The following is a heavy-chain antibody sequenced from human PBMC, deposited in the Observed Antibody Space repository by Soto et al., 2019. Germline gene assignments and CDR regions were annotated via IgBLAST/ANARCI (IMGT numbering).Heavy chain of an antibody. CDR3: ARSSSSWIGLFDY. D-gene: IGHD6-6*01. CDR1: GFTFSDYY. Sequence: QVQLVESGGGLVKPGGSLRLSCAASGFTFSDYYMNWIRQAPGKGLEWVSYINTGGITMYYADSVKGRFIISRDNAKNSLYLPMNSLRAEDTAVYYCARSSSSWIGLFDYWGQGTLVTVSS. CDR2: INTGGITM. V-gene: IGHV3-11*01. J-gene: IGHJ4*02.